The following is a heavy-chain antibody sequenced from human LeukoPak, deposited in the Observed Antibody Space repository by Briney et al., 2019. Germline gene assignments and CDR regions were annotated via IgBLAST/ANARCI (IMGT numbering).Heavy chain of an antibody. V-gene: IGHV1-18*01. D-gene: IGHD3-3*01. CDR2: ISAYNGNT. Sequence: ASVKVSCKASGGTFSSYAISWVRQAPGQGLEWMGWISAYNGNTNYAQKLQGRVTMTTDTSTSTAYMELRSLRSDDTAVYYCARGDTIFGVVRGPFDYWGQGTLVTVSS. J-gene: IGHJ4*02. CDR3: ARGDTIFGVVRGPFDY. CDR1: GGTFSSYA.